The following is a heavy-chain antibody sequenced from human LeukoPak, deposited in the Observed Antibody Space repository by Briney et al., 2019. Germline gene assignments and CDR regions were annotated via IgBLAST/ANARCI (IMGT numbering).Heavy chain of an antibody. Sequence: GGSLRLSCAASGFTFSSYGMHWVRQAPGKGLEWVAFIRYDGSNKYYADSVKGRFTISRDNSKNTLYLQMNSLRAEDTAVYYCAKARWDCSSTSCAWYFDLWGRGTLVTVSS. J-gene: IGHJ2*01. V-gene: IGHV3-30*02. CDR3: AKARWDCSSTSCAWYFDL. CDR1: GFTFSSYG. CDR2: IRYDGSNK. D-gene: IGHD2-2*01.